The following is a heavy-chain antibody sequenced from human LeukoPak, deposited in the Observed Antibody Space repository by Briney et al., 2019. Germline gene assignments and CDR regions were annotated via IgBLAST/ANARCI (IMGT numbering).Heavy chain of an antibody. J-gene: IGHJ4*02. CDR2: IYPGDSDT. V-gene: IGHV5-51*01. D-gene: IGHD2-2*01. CDR1: GYSFTSYW. CDR3: ARRSGRWYQLPQYYFDY. Sequence: GESLKISCKGSGYSFTSYWIGWVRQMPGKGLEWMGIIYPGDSDTRYSPSFQGQVTISADKSISTAYLQWSSLKASDTAMYYCARRSGRWYQLPQYYFDYWGQGTLVTVSS.